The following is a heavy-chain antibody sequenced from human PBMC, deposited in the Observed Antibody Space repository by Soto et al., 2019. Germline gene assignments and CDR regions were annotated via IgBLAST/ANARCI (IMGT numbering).Heavy chain of an antibody. CDR3: ARVKYYYDSSGYYITDC. Sequence: SVKVSCKASGGTFSSYAISWVRQAPGQGLEWMGGIIPIFGTANYAQKFQGRVTITADKSTSTAYMELSSLRSEDTAVYYCARVKYYYDSSGYYITDCWGQGNPVTVSS. D-gene: IGHD3-22*01. V-gene: IGHV1-69*06. J-gene: IGHJ4*02. CDR2: IIPIFGTA. CDR1: GGTFSSYA.